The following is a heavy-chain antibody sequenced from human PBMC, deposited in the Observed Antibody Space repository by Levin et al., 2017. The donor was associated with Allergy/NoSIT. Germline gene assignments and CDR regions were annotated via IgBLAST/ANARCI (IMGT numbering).Heavy chain of an antibody. CDR1: GGPITITSYY. J-gene: IGHJ4*02. CDR2: IYFSGST. V-gene: IGHV4-39*01. CDR3: GRRGGSGWHGGFDY. D-gene: IGHD6-19*01. Sequence: PSETLSLICSVSGGPITITSYYWGWIRQPPGTGLEWIGNIYFSGSTYYSPSLKSRVTISVDTSKNQFSLRLTSVTAADTAVYYCGRRGGSGWHGGFDYWGQGTLVTVSS.